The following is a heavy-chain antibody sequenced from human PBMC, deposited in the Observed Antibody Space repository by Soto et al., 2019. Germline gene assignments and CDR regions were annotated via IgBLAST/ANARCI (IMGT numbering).Heavy chain of an antibody. CDR2: ISGTTTYT. J-gene: IGHJ6*02. CDR1: GFTFSSCS. V-gene: IGHV3-21*01. Sequence: EVQLVESGGGLVKPGGSLRLSCAASGFTFSSCSMSWVRQAPGKGLEWVSSISGTTTYTHYADSMKGRFTISRDNAKNSLYLQMNSLRAEDTAVYYCARDLILDDYVWGSNHPYYYYGMDVWGQGTTVTVSS. D-gene: IGHD3-16*02. CDR3: ARDLILDDYVWGSNHPYYYYGMDV.